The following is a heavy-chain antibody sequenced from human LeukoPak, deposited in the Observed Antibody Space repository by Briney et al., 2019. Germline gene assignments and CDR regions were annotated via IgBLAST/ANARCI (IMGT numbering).Heavy chain of an antibody. CDR2: IDNSGST. J-gene: IGHJ4*02. CDR3: ARGEVGATRYHFDY. V-gene: IGHV4-59*01. D-gene: IGHD1-26*01. CDR1: GGSISTYY. Sequence: PETLSLTCTVSGGSISTYYWSWIRQPPGKGLEWIAYIDNSGSTNYNPSLKSRVTISVDTSKNQFSLKLSSVTAADTAEYYCARGEVGATRYHFDYWGQGTLLTVSS.